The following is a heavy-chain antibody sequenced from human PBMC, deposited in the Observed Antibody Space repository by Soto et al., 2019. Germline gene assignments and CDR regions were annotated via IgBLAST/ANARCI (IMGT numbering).Heavy chain of an antibody. V-gene: IGHV3-23*01. CDR3: AKDEVGAVYDDYYGMDV. CDR2: ISGSGGST. D-gene: IGHD1-26*01. Sequence: EVQLLESGGGLVQPGGSLRLSCAASGFTFSSYAMSWVRQAPGKGLEWVSAISGSGGSTYYADSVKGRFTISRDKSKNTLYLQRNSLRAEDTAVYYCAKDEVGAVYDDYYGMDVWGQGTTVTVSS. CDR1: GFTFSSYA. J-gene: IGHJ6*02.